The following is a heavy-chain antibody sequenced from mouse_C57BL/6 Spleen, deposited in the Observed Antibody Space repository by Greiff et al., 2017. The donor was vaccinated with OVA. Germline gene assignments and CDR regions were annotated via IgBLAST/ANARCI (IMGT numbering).Heavy chain of an antibody. J-gene: IGHJ2*01. CDR2: INYDGSST. V-gene: IGHV5-16*01. Sequence: EVKVVESEGGLVQPGSSMKLSCTASGFTFSDYYMAWVRQVPEKGLEWVANINYDGSSTYYLDSLKSRFIISRDNAKNILYLQMSSLKSEDTATYYCARGLRYGSYYFDYWGQGTTLTVSS. D-gene: IGHD1-1*02. CDR3: ARGLRYGSYYFDY. CDR1: GFTFSDYY.